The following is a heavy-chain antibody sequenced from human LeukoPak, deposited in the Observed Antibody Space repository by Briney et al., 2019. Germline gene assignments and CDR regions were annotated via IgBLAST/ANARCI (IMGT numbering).Heavy chain of an antibody. CDR1: GCTFSSYS. Sequence: GGSLRLSCAASGCTFSSYSMNWVRQAPGKGLKWVSSISRSSSYIYYADSVKGRFTISRDNAKNSLYLQMNSLRAEDTAVYYCARGRSGGYSSSWYLGWGQGTLVTVSS. J-gene: IGHJ4*02. V-gene: IGHV3-21*01. D-gene: IGHD6-13*01. CDR2: ISRSSSYI. CDR3: ARGRSGGYSSSWYLG.